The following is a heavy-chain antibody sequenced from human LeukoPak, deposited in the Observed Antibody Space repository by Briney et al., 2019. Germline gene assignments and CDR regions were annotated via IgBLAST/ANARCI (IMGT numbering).Heavy chain of an antibody. V-gene: IGHV3-30*04. CDR1: EFTFRTYT. CDR3: ARPPSSSGWSAFDY. CDR2: ITYDGSNK. D-gene: IGHD6-19*01. Sequence: PGGSLRLSCAASEFTFRTYTMHWVRQAPGKGLEWVAVITYDGSNKYYADSVKGRFTISRDNSKNTLYLQMNGLRAEDTAVYYCARPPSSSGWSAFDYWGQGTLVTVSS. J-gene: IGHJ4*02.